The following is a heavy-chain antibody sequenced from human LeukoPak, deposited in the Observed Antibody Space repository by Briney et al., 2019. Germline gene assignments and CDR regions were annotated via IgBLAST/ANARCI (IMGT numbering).Heavy chain of an antibody. CDR1: GFTFSSYS. V-gene: IGHV3-23*01. J-gene: IGHJ4*02. Sequence: GGSLRLSCAASGFTFSSYSMSWARQAPGKGLEWVSVISSSGGATYYADSVKGRFTISRDNSKNTLYLQMNSLRAEDTAIYYWGGAGLGRGVDFFDYWGQGTLVTGSS. CDR3: GGAGLGRGVDFFDY. CDR2: ISSSGGAT. D-gene: IGHD3-10*01.